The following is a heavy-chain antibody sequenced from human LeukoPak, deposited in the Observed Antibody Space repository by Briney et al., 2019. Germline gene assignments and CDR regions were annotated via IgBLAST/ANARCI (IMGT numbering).Heavy chain of an antibody. CDR1: GFTFSSYS. Sequence: GRSLRLSCTVSGFTFSSYSMNWVRQAPGKGLEWVSFISSSSSTLHYADSVRGRFIISRDNARNALYLQMNSLRPEGTGVYYCARDWNYHFDYWGPGSLVTVSS. J-gene: IGHJ4*02. D-gene: IGHD1-7*01. CDR3: ARDWNYHFDY. CDR2: ISSSSSTL. V-gene: IGHV3-48*01.